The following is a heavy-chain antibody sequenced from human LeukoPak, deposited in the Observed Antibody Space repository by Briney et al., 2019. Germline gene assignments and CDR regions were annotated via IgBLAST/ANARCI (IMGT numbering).Heavy chain of an antibody. CDR3: ARANFLYCSSTTCLFDY. J-gene: IGHJ4*02. CDR1: GYTFTDYY. D-gene: IGHD2-2*01. Sequence: ASVKVSRKGSGYTFTDYYMHRVRQAPGQGFGWMGWINPNDGDTNYAQNFQGRVTMTRDTSISTAHMEVSRLRSDDTAVYYCARANFLYCSSTTCLFDYWGQGTLVTVSS. CDR2: INPNDGDT. V-gene: IGHV1-2*02.